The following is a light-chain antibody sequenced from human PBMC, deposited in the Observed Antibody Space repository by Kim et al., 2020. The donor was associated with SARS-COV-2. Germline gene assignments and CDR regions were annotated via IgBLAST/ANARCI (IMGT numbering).Light chain of an antibody. Sequence: DIQMTQSPSTLSASVGDRVTITCRASQNIDNYLAWYQQKPEKAPNLLIYDASSLESGVPSRFSGSGSGTEFTFTISSLQPDDFATYYLQQYNSYRTFGQGTKVESK. V-gene: IGKV1-5*01. CDR3: QQYNSYRT. CDR1: QNIDNY. J-gene: IGKJ1*01. CDR2: DAS.